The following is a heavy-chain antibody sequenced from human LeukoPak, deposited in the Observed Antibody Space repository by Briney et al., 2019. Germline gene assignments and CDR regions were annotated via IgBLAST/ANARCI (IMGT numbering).Heavy chain of an antibody. CDR1: GYTFTGFG. J-gene: IGHJ4*02. D-gene: IGHD2-2*01. V-gene: IGHV1-18*01. Sequence: ASVKVSCKTSGYTFTGFGITWVRQAPGQGPEWMGWFSIGDGNTNYGQKFQDRVSMTRDIGSNTAFLELRSLRSDDTAVYFCARSYHSTSWYYFDLWGQGTLVTVSS. CDR2: FSIGDGNT. CDR3: ARSYHSTSWYYFDL.